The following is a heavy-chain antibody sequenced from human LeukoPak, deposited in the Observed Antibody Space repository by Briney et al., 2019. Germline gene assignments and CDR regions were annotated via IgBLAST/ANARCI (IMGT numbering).Heavy chain of an antibody. CDR2: ISGSGGST. CDR1: GFTFTSSD. D-gene: IGHD4-17*01. V-gene: IGHV3-23*01. CDR3: AKEPDYGDYA. Sequence: GGSLRLSCAASGFTFTSSDMTWVRQAPGKGLEWVSAISGSGGSTYYADSVKGRFTISRDNSKNTLYLQMNSLRAEDTAVYYCAKEPDYGDYAWGQGTLVTVSS. J-gene: IGHJ5*02.